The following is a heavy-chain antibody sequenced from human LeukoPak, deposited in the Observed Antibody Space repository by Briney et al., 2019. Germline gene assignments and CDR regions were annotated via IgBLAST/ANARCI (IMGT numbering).Heavy chain of an antibody. V-gene: IGHV3-64D*06. CDR2: ISANGGRT. D-gene: IGHD6-13*01. J-gene: IGHJ4*02. Sequence: GGSLRLSCSASGXIISDYAMHWVRQAPGKGLEYVSGISANGGRTYYADSVKGRFTISRDTSKNTLYLQVSSLRDDDTAMYHCVKDLYKGDSASWYFFHYWGQGTLVTVSS. CDR3: VKDLYKGDSASWYFFHY. CDR1: GXIISDYA.